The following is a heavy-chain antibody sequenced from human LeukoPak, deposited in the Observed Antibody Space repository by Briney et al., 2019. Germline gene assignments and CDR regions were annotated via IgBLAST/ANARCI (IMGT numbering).Heavy chain of an antibody. J-gene: IGHJ4*02. CDR1: GFNFSTYG. Sequence: GGSLRLSCAASGFNFSTYGMHWVRQAPGKGLEWVAVISYDGSNKYYADSVKGRFTISRDNSKKTLYLQMNSLRTEDTAVYYCAKDRRSTHFDFWGQGTLVTVSS. CDR3: AKDRRSTHFDF. V-gene: IGHV3-30*18. CDR2: ISYDGSNK. D-gene: IGHD4-17*01.